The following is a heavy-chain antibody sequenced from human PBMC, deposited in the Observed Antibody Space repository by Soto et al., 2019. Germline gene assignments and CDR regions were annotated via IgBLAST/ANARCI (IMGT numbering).Heavy chain of an antibody. D-gene: IGHD2-2*01. Sequence: SETLSLTCTVSGDAIYIGGYYWTWISQHPGKGLEWIGYIYHTGKTYYNPSLEIRVTLSVDTSKNHFSQRLPSGTAADPAVFYCARDGRSTANGTAPWGEGTLVTVSS. CDR2: IYHTGKT. CDR1: GDAIYIGGYY. J-gene: IGHJ5*02. CDR3: ARDGRSTANGTAP. V-gene: IGHV4-31*03.